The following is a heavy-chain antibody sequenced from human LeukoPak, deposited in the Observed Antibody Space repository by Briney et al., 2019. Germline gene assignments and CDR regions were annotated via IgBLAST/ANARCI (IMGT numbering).Heavy chain of an antibody. CDR1: GFTFSSYG. CDR2: ITGSGDST. J-gene: IGHJ3*02. CDR3: AKGTVLPSPDI. D-gene: IGHD3-10*01. V-gene: IGHV3-23*01. Sequence: GGSLRLSCAASGFTFSSYGMSWVRQAPGKGLEWVSAITGSGDSTYYADSVKGRFTISRDNSKNTLYLQMNSLRAEDTAVYYCAKGTVLPSPDIWGQGTMVTVSS.